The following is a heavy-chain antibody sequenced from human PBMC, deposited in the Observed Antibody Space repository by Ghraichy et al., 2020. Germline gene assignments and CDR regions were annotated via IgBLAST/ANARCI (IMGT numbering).Heavy chain of an antibody. V-gene: IGHV3-48*03. CDR1: GFTFSSYE. CDR2: ISSSGSTI. D-gene: IGHD3-22*01. J-gene: IGHJ3*02. CDR3: ARDKAPYYYDSSGDAFDI. Sequence: GGSLRLSCAASGFTFSSYEMNWVRQAPGKGLEWVSYISSSGSTIYYADSVKGRFTISRDNAKNSLYLQMNSLRAEDTAVYYCARDKAPYYYDSSGDAFDIWGQGKMVTVSS.